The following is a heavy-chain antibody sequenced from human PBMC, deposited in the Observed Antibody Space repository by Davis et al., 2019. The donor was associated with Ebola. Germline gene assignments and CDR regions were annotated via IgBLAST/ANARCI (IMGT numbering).Heavy chain of an antibody. J-gene: IGHJ4*02. CDR2: ISGSGGST. V-gene: IGHV3-23*01. CDR1: GFTFSSYA. Sequence: GEFLKISCAASGFTFSSYAMSWVRQAPGKGLEWVSAISGSGGSTYYADSVKGRFTISRDNSKNTLYLQMNSLRAEDTAVYYCAKEGGGYNSVFDYWGQGTLVTVSS. CDR3: AKEGGGYNSVFDY. D-gene: IGHD5-24*01.